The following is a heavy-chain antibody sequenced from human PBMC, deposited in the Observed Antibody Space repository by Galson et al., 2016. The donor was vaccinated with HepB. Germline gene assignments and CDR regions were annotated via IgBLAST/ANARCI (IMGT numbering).Heavy chain of an antibody. Sequence: TLSLTCAVSRASVTSGGYYWTWFRQRPVKGLEWIGYNYNGGTSYYAPSLRSRVTISVDTSKNEFSLSLNSVTAADTGVYYCATKAGYTTGWGFWGQGTLVTVSS. D-gene: IGHD6-19*01. CDR3: ATKAGYTTGWGF. J-gene: IGHJ4*02. CDR2: NYNGGTS. CDR1: RASVTSGGYY. V-gene: IGHV4-31*11.